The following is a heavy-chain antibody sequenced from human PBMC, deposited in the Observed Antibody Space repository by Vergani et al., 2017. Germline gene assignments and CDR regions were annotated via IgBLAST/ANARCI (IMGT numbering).Heavy chain of an antibody. J-gene: IGHJ4*02. V-gene: IGHV3-30*02. CDR2: IRPDESNK. CDR3: TKDMYSNGNQIFDY. Sequence: VQLLESGGGLVQPGGSLRLTCAASEFTFSNYAMNWVRQAQGKGLEWVAFIRPDESNKYYADSVKGRFTISRDNSRNTLHLQMNSLRPDDTAMYYCTKDMYSNGNQIFDYWGQGALLTVSS. D-gene: IGHD4-11*01. CDR1: EFTFSNYA.